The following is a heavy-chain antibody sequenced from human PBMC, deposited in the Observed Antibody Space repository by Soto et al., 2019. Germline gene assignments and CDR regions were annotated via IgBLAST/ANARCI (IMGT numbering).Heavy chain of an antibody. D-gene: IGHD6-13*01. CDR3: ARLISSRLLLDI. V-gene: IGHV4-59*01. CDR1: GGSISSYY. CDR2: IYYSGST. Sequence: SETLSLTCTVSGGSISSYYWSWIRQPPGKGLEWIGYIYYSGSTNYNPSLKSRVTISVDTSKNQFSLKLSSVTAADTAVYYCARLISSRLLLDIWGQGTMGTVSS. J-gene: IGHJ3*02.